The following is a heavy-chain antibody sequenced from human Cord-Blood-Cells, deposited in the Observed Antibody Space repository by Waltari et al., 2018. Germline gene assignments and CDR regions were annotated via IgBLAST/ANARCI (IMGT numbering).Heavy chain of an antibody. CDR1: GFTVSSNY. J-gene: IGHJ6*03. CDR2: IYSGGST. D-gene: IGHD6-6*01. Sequence: EVQLVESGGGLIQPGGSLRLSCAASGFTVSSNYMSWVRQAPGKGLEWVSVIYSGGSTYYADSVKSRFTISRDNSKNTLYLQMNSLRAEDTAVYYCARGSSSYYYYYYMDVWGKGTTVTVSS. V-gene: IGHV3-53*01. CDR3: ARGSSSYYYYYYMDV.